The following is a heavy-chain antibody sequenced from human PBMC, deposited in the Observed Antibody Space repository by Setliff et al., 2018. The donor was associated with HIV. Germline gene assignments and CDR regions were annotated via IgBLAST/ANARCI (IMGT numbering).Heavy chain of an antibody. D-gene: IGHD6-6*01. CDR2: INPSGGST. J-gene: IGHJ4*02. CDR1: GYTFTRYY. CDR3: VIGSAARPFDY. Sequence: ASVKVSCKASGYTFTRYYIHWVRQAPGQGLEWMGIINPSGGSTTYTQKFQGRVTMTEDTSTDTAHMELRSLRSEDTAVYYCVIGSAARPFDYWGQGTLVTVSS. V-gene: IGHV1-46*01.